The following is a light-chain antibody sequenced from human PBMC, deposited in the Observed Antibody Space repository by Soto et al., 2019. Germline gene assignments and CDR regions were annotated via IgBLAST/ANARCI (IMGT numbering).Light chain of an antibody. CDR3: QRSYNGTFT. J-gene: IGKJ3*01. Sequence: PMNQSSSSLYASVLDLDTVTCRAGQPISRFLNWYQQIPGKAPKPMIHSASTLQTGVLSRFSVSGSGTGITLTISSLQPEDVATAFCQRSYNGTFTFGPGTKVDIK. V-gene: IGKV1-39*01. CDR2: SAS. CDR1: QPISRF.